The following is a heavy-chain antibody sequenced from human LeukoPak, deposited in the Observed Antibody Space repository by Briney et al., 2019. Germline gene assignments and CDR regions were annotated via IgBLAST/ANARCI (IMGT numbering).Heavy chain of an antibody. V-gene: IGHV7-4-1*02. D-gene: IGHD3-3*01. CDR3: ARDTIFGGPAADY. Sequence: ASVKVSCKASGYTFTSYAMNWVRRAPGQGLEWMGWVNTNTGNPTCAQGFTGRFVFSLDTSVSTAYLQISSLKAEDTAVYYCARDTIFGGPAADYWGQGTLVTVSS. J-gene: IGHJ4*02. CDR2: VNTNTGNP. CDR1: GYTFTSYA.